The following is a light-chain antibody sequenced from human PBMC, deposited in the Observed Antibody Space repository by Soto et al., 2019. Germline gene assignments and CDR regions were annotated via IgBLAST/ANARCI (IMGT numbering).Light chain of an antibody. V-gene: IGKV3-11*01. CDR2: DAS. CDR1: QSVGSY. CDR3: QQRSDWPST. J-gene: IGKJ4*01. Sequence: EIVLTQSPATLSLSPGDRATLSCRASQSVGSYLGWYQQRPGQAPRPLIYDASNRATGIPARFSGSGSGTVSTLNISSTEPEDFAGYYCQQRSDWPSTFGGGTKVEIK.